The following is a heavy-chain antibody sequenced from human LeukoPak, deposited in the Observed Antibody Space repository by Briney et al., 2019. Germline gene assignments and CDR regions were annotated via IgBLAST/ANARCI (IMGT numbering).Heavy chain of an antibody. CDR1: GGTFSNYA. J-gene: IGHJ4*02. D-gene: IGHD4-17*01. Sequence: ASVKVSCKASGGTFSNYAISWVRQAPGQGLEWMGGIIPIFGTANYAQKFQGRVTITADESTSTAYMELSSLRSEDTAVYYCARVDDYDLGLWYFDYWGQGTLVTVSS. CDR2: IIPIFGTA. CDR3: ARVDDYDLGLWYFDY. V-gene: IGHV1-69*13.